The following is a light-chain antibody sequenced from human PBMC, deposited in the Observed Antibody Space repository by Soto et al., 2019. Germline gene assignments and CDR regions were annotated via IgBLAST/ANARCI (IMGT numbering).Light chain of an antibody. CDR1: QSVSSN. Sequence: EIVMTQSPATLSVSPGERATLSGRASQSVSSNLAWYQQKPGQAPRRLIYGASTRATGIPARLSGSGSGTEFTLTISSLQSEDFAVYYCQQYNNWPYTLGQGTKLEI. CDR2: GAS. CDR3: QQYNNWPYT. V-gene: IGKV3-15*01. J-gene: IGKJ2*01.